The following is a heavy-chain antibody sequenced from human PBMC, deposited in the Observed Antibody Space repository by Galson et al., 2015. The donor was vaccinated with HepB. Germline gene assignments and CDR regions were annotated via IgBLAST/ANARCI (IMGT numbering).Heavy chain of an antibody. J-gene: IGHJ3*02. V-gene: IGHV1-46*03. CDR1: GYTFTSYY. Sequence: SVKVSCKASGYTFTSYYMHWVRQAPGQGLEWMGIINPSGGSTSYAQKFQGRVTMTRDTSTSTVYMELSSLRSEDTAVYYCARDPSRLNGGTGVDAFDIWGQGTMVTVSS. D-gene: IGHD3-16*01. CDR3: ARDPSRLNGGTGVDAFDI. CDR2: INPSGGST.